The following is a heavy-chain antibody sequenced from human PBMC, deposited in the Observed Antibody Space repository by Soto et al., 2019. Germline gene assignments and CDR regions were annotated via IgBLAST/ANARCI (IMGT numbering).Heavy chain of an antibody. CDR1: GYTFSIYS. Sequence: ASVKVSCKSSGYTFSIYSINWVRQAPGHGLEWVGWISPYNGDTRYAQKLQGRLTMTTDTSTSTAYMELKSLRSDDTAVYYCARVSSRTTLDSWGPGTLVTVSS. J-gene: IGHJ4*02. V-gene: IGHV1-18*04. D-gene: IGHD2-2*01. CDR3: ARVSSRTTLDS. CDR2: ISPYNGDT.